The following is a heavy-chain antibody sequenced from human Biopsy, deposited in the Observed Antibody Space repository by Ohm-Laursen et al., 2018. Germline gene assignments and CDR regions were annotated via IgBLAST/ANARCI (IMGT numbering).Heavy chain of an antibody. V-gene: IGHV3-23*01. CDR3: AKGGYCSATSCNMDVDY. CDR2: TSANGVTT. D-gene: IGHD2-2*02. J-gene: IGHJ4*02. CDR1: GFTFSSYA. Sequence: SLRLSCAASGFTFSSYAMHWVRQAPGKGLEWVSTTSANGVTTFYADSVKGRFTISRDGSSDTLYLQMHSLRADDTALYYCAKGGYCSATSCNMDVDYWGQGALVTVSS.